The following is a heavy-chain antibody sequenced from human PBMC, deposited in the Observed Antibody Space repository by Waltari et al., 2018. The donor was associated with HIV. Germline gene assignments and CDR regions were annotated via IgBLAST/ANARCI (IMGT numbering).Heavy chain of an antibody. D-gene: IGHD3-10*01. V-gene: IGHV3-15*01. Sequence: EVQLVEYGGDLLKPGGCLRLSCAASGFTLNSVWMSWVRQAPGKGLDCVGRKKTKGDGGATDYAAAVKGRFTISRDDSKNTVYLQMSSLKIEDTAVYYCTSEEDYGSGSHFDYWGQGTLVTVSS. J-gene: IGHJ4*02. CDR2: KKTKGDGGAT. CDR1: GFTLNSVW. CDR3: TSEEDYGSGSHFDY.